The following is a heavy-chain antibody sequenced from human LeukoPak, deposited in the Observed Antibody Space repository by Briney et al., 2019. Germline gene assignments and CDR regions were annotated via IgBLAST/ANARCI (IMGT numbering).Heavy chain of an antibody. Sequence: PSETLSLTCTVSGVSISAYHWTWIRQPAGKRLEWIGRIYANGITSYNPSLESRLTISLDTSKNQLSLRLSSVTAADTALYYCAKHTSITYAHFDYWGQGTLVTVSS. CDR2: IYANGIT. CDR1: GVSISAYH. V-gene: IGHV4-4*07. D-gene: IGHD2-2*01. J-gene: IGHJ4*02. CDR3: AKHTSITYAHFDY.